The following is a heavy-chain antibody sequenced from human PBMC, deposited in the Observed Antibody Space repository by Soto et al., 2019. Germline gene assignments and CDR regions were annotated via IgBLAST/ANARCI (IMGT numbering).Heavy chain of an antibody. CDR2: IYYSGST. CDR1: GGSVSSGSYY. V-gene: IGHV4-61*01. Sequence: SETLSLTCTVSGGSVSSGSYYWSWIRQPPGKGLEWIGYIYYSGSTNYNPSLKSRVTISVDTSKNQFSLKLSSLRSEDTAVYYCANVIVIPGAKGLDYWGQGALVTVSS. CDR3: ANVIVIPGAKGLDY. D-gene: IGHD2-2*01. J-gene: IGHJ4*02.